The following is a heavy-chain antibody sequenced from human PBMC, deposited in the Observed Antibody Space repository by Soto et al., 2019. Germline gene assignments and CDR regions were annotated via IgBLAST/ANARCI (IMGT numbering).Heavy chain of an antibody. V-gene: IGHV3-30*18. CDR1: GFMFNAYG. Sequence: GGSLRLSCAASGFMFNAYGMHWVRQAPGKGLEWVAVISFDGSNQYYEESVKGRFTISRDNSMDTVYLQMHSLRAEDTAVYFCVKAGTMTGTGTTPRSFDIWGRGTMVTVSS. J-gene: IGHJ3*02. CDR2: ISFDGSNQ. D-gene: IGHD1-1*01. CDR3: VKAGTMTGTGTTPRSFDI.